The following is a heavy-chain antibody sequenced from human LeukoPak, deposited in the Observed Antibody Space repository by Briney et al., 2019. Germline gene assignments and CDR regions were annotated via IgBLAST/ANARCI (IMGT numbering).Heavy chain of an antibody. J-gene: IGHJ4*02. Sequence: ASVKVSCKASGYTFTSYGISWVRQAPGQGLEWMGWISAYNGNTDYAQKLQGRVTMTTDTSTSTAYMELRSLRSDDTAVYYCARDLRNYYGSGSYPYWGQGTLVTVSS. D-gene: IGHD3-10*01. CDR2: ISAYNGNT. CDR1: GYTFTSYG. CDR3: ARDLRNYYGSGSYPY. V-gene: IGHV1-18*01.